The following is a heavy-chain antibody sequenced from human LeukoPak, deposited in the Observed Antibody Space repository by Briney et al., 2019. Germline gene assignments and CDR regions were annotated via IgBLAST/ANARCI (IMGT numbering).Heavy chain of an antibody. V-gene: IGHV4-59*01. CDR1: GGSISNYY. J-gene: IGHJ4*02. D-gene: IGHD2-21*02. Sequence: SETLSLTCTVSGGSISNYYWSWIRQPPGKGLEWIGYIYPSGSTNYNPSLQSRVTISVDTSRNQFSLKLSSVTAADTAMYYCARFAYCGGHCWYYFNYWGQGTLATVSS. CDR2: IYPSGST. CDR3: ARFAYCGGHCWYYFNY.